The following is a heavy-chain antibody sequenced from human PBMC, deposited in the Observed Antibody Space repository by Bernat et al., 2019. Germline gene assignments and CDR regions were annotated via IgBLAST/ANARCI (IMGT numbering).Heavy chain of an antibody. J-gene: IGHJ4*02. Sequence: QLQLQESGPGLVKPSETLSLTCTVSGGSISSSSYYWGWIRQPPGKGLEWIGSIYYSGSTYYNPSLKSRVTISVDTSKIQFSLKLSSETAADTAVYYCASQDYYGSGSDQYYFDYWGQGTLVTVSS. V-gene: IGHV4-39*01. CDR2: IYYSGST. D-gene: IGHD3-10*01. CDR3: ASQDYYGSGSDQYYFDY. CDR1: GGSISSSSYY.